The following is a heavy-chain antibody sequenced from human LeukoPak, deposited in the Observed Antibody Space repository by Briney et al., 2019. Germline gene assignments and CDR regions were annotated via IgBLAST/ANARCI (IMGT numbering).Heavy chain of an antibody. D-gene: IGHD2/OR15-2a*01. V-gene: IGHV1-2*02. CDR1: GYTFTGYY. J-gene: IGHJ5*02. CDR2: INPNSGGT. CDR3: ARGPRLLRGWLDP. Sequence: GASVKVSCKASGYTFTGYYMHWVRQAPGQGLEWMRWINPNSGGTNYAQKFQGRVTMTRDTSISTAYMELSRLRSDDTAVYYCARGPRLLRGWLDPWGQGTLVTVSS.